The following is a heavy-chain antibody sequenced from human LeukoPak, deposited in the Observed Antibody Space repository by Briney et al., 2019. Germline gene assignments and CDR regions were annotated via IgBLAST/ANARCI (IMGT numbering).Heavy chain of an antibody. CDR2: ISGSGGST. J-gene: IGHJ6*03. D-gene: IGHD6-19*01. CDR3: AKDGDIIAVAGTFYYYYYMDV. V-gene: IGHV3-23*01. CDR1: GFTFSNYA. Sequence: GGSLRLSCAASGFTFSNYAMSWVRQAPGKGLEWVSAISGSGGSTYYADSVKGRFTISRDNSKNTLYLQMNSLRAEDTAVYYCAKDGDIIAVAGTFYYYYYMDVWGKGTTVTVSS.